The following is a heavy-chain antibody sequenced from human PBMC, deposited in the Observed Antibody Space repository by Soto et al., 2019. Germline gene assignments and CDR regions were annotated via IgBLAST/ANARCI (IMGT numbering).Heavy chain of an antibody. D-gene: IGHD7-27*01. V-gene: IGHV4-59*12. CDR1: GGSISSYY. J-gene: IGHJ6*03. CDR2: INYSGST. CDR3: AREVYGDYYYYYYMDV. Sequence: AETLSLTCTVAGGSISSYYCSCMRQTPGKGLEWIGYINYSGSTNYNPSLKSRVTISVDTSKNQFSLKLSSVTAADTAVYYCAREVYGDYYYYYYMDVWGKGTTVTVSS.